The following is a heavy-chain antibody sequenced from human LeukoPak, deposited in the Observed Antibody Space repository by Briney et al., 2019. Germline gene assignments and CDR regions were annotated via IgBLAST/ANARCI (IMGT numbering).Heavy chain of an antibody. CDR3: ARDPVPVPAAIWYFDL. CDR1: GFTFSSYS. D-gene: IGHD2-2*01. J-gene: IGHJ2*01. CDR2: ISSSSSYI. V-gene: IGHV3-21*01. Sequence: GGSLRLSCAASGFTFSSYSMNWVRQAPGKGLEWVSSISSSSSYIDYADSVKGRFTISRDNAKNSLYLQMNSLRAEDTAVYYCARDPVPVPAAIWYFDLWGRGTLVTVSS.